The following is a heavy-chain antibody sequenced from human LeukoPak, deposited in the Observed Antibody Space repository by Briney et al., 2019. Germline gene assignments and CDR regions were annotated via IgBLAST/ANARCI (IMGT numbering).Heavy chain of an antibody. CDR3: ARDTRNAFDI. CDR2: IYHSGRT. V-gene: IGHV4-4*02. J-gene: IGHJ3*02. CDR1: GGSISSSNW. D-gene: IGHD1-14*01. Sequence: SGTLSLTCAVSGGSISSSNWWGWVRQPPGKGLEWIGEIYHSGRTNYTPSLKRRVTISVDKSKTKLSLKLSSVTAADTAVYYCARDTRNAFDIWGQGTMVTVSS.